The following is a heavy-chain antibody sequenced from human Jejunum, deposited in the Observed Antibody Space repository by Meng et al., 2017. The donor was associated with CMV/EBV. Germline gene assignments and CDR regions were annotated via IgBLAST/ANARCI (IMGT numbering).Heavy chain of an antibody. J-gene: IGHJ4*02. D-gene: IGHD2-8*01. CDR1: GYTFTGYY. CDR2: ININSGGT. V-gene: IGHV1-2*04. Sequence: QVRVVQAGAEVKKPGASVKVACKASGYTFTGYYMHWVRQAPGQGLEWMGWININSGGTNYAQKLQGWITMTRDTSISTAYMELSRLRSDDTAVYYCARGEGYCTNGVCSPGYWGQGSLVTVSS. CDR3: ARGEGYCTNGVCSPGY.